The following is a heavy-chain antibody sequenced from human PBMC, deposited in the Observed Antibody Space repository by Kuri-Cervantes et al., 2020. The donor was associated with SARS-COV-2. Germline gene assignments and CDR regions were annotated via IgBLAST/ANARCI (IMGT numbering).Heavy chain of an antibody. V-gene: IGHV4-34*01. CDR3: AREGRNYCSSINCYRVGRLRLDY. Sequence: SETLSLTCVVYDGSFSGYYWSWIRQPPGKGLEWIGEINHSGNTKYNPSLKSRVTISVDTSKNQFFLRLSSVTAADTAIYYCAREGRNYCSSINCYRVGRLRLDYWGQGSLVTVSS. CDR2: INHSGNT. J-gene: IGHJ4*02. CDR1: DGSFSGYY. D-gene: IGHD2-2*02.